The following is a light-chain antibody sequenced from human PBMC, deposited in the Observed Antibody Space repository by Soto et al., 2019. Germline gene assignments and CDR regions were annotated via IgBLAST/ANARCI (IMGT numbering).Light chain of an antibody. CDR1: SSDVGSYNL. Sequence: QSVLTQPASVSGSPGQSITISCTGTSSDVGSYNLVSWYQQHPGKAPKLMIYEGSKRPSGVSNRFSGSKSGNTASLTISGLQAEDEADYYCCSYAGSSTHVVFGAGTKLTV. V-gene: IGLV2-23*01. CDR2: EGS. CDR3: CSYAGSSTHVV. J-gene: IGLJ2*01.